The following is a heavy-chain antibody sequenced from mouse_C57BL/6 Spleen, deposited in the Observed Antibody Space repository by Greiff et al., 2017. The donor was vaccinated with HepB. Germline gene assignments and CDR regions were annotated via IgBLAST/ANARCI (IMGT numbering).Heavy chain of an antibody. CDR1: GFTFSDYY. CDR3: AVWKGYFDV. Sequence: EVQLVESEGGLVQPGSSMKLSCTASGFTFSDYYMAWVRQVPEKGLEWVANINYDGSSTYYLDSLKSRFIISRDNAKNILYLQMSSLKSEDTATYYCAVWKGYFDVWGTVTTVTVSS. V-gene: IGHV5-16*01. D-gene: IGHD2-10*02. CDR2: INYDGSST. J-gene: IGHJ1*03.